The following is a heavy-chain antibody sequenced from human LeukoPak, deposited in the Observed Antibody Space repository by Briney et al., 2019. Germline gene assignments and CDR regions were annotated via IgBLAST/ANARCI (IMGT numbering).Heavy chain of an antibody. Sequence: SETLSLTCAVYGGSFSGYYWSWIRQPPGKGLEWIGSIYYSGSTYYNPSLKSRVTISVDTSKNQFSLRLSSVTAADTAVYYCARLRFLEWLWGQGTLVTVSS. CDR3: ARLRFLEWL. CDR2: IYYSGST. CDR1: GGSFSGYY. J-gene: IGHJ4*02. V-gene: IGHV4-34*01. D-gene: IGHD3-3*01.